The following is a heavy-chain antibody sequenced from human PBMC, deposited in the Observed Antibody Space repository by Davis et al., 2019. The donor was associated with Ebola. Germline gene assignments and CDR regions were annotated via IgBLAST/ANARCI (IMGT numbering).Heavy chain of an antibody. J-gene: IGHJ6*02. D-gene: IGHD1-1*01. V-gene: IGHV4-4*02. CDR1: GGSISSNYW. Sequence: SETLSLTCAVSGGSISSNYWWSWVRQPPGKGLEGIGEIYHSESTNYNPSLKSRVTISVDTSKNQFSLSLNSVTAADTAVYYCATERRNSDKYGMDVWGQGTTVTGSS. CDR2: IYHSEST. CDR3: ATERRNSDKYGMDV.